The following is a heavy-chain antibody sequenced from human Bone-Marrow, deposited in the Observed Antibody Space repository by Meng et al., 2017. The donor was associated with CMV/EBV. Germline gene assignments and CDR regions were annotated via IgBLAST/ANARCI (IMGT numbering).Heavy chain of an antibody. CDR3: ARGPTYYDFWSGEPIDY. Sequence: GGSLRLSCPASGFTFSSYAMHWVRQAPGKGLEWVAVISYDGSNKYYADSVKGRFTISRDNSKNTLYLQMNSLRAEDTAVYYCARGPTYYDFWSGEPIDYWGQGTRVTGSS. D-gene: IGHD3-3*01. CDR1: GFTFSSYA. V-gene: IGHV3-30*04. J-gene: IGHJ4*02. CDR2: ISYDGSNK.